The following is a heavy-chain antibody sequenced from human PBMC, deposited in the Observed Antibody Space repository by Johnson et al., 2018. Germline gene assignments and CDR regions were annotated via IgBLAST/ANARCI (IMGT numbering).Heavy chain of an antibody. CDR3: ASSHGDLLRANDAFDI. CDR1: GGTFSSYA. D-gene: IGHD1-26*01. J-gene: IGHJ3*02. CDR2: LIPIFGTA. Sequence: QVQLVESGAEVKKPGSSVKVSCKASGGTFSSYAIRWVRQAPGQGLEWMGGLIPIFGTANYAQKFQGSVIMTTDTSTRPAYRELRSLRTDATAVYYCASSHGDLLRANDAFDIWGQVTMVTVSS. V-gene: IGHV1-69*06.